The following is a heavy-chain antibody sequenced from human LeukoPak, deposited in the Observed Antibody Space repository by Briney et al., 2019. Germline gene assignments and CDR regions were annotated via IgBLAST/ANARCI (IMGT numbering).Heavy chain of an antibody. CDR1: EFTFNRYW. CDR2: IKHDGSEA. J-gene: IGHJ4*02. CDR3: TRDALFGSGRTHLDF. Sequence: GGSLRLSCAASEFTFNRYWMSWVRQAPGKGLEWVANIKHDGSEAHYVDSVKGRFTISRDNAKNSLSLQMNSLNVDDTGVYFCTRDALFGSGRTHLDFWSQGTLSPSPQ. D-gene: IGHD3-10*01. V-gene: IGHV3-7*04.